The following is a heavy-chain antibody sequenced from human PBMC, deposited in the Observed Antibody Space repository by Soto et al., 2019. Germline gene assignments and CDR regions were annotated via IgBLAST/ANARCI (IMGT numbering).Heavy chain of an antibody. D-gene: IGHD3-3*01. CDR3: ARELRITIFGVVINSFDY. V-gene: IGHV3-7*05. J-gene: IGHJ4*02. CDR2: IKQAGSEK. Sequence: EVQLVESGGGLVQPGGSLRLSCAASGFTFSSYWMSWVRQAPGKGLEWVANIKQAGSEKYYVDSVKGRFTISRDNAKNSLYLQMNSLRAEDTAVYYCARELRITIFGVVINSFDYWGQGTLVTVSS. CDR1: GFTFSSYW.